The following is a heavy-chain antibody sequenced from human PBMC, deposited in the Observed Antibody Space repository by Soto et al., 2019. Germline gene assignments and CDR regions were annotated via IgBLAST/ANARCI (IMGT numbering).Heavy chain of an antibody. Sequence: QVQLVQSGAEVKKPGSSVKVSCKASGGTFSSYTISWVRQAPGQGLEWMGRIIPILGIANYAQKFQGRVTITADKSTSTAYMELSSLRSEDTAVYYCVRDESDILTGYHHYWGQGTLVTVSS. D-gene: IGHD3-9*01. CDR3: VRDESDILTGYHHY. V-gene: IGHV1-69*08. CDR1: GGTFSSYT. CDR2: IIPILGIA. J-gene: IGHJ4*02.